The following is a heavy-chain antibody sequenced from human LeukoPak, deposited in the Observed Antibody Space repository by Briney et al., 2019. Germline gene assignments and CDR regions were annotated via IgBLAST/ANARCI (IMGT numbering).Heavy chain of an antibody. Sequence: SETLSLTRAVYGGSLSGYYWSWIRQPPGKGLEWIGEINHSGSTNYNPSLKSRVTISVDTSKNQFSLKLSSVTAADTAVYYCARGASYNYYYGMDVWGQGTTVTVSS. CDR3: ARGASYNYYYGMDV. D-gene: IGHD3-16*01. V-gene: IGHV4-34*01. J-gene: IGHJ6*02. CDR2: INHSGST. CDR1: GGSLSGYY.